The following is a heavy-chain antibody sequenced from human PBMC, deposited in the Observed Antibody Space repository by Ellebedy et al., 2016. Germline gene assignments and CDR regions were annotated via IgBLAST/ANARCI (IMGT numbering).Heavy chain of an antibody. D-gene: IGHD2-2*01. CDR3: ARMCSSTNNFDY. Sequence: SETLSLTXAVYGGSFSGYYWSWIRQPPGKGLEWIGEINHSGSTNYNPSLKSRVTISVDTSKNQFSLKLSSVTAADTAVYYCARMCSSTNNFDYWGQGTLVTVSS. CDR1: GGSFSGYY. J-gene: IGHJ4*02. V-gene: IGHV4-34*01. CDR2: INHSGST.